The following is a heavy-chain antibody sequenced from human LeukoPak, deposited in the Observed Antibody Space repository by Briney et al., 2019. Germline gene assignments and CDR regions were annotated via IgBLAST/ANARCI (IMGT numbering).Heavy chain of an antibody. CDR3: ATSPPHCSGGSCYYYYYYMDV. Sequence: ASVKVSCKVSGYTLTELSMHWVRQAPGKGLEWMGGFDPEDGETIYAQKFQGRVTMTEDTSTDTAYMELSSLRSEDTAVYYCATSPPHCSGGSCYYYYYYMDVWGKGTTVTVSS. CDR2: FDPEDGET. J-gene: IGHJ6*03. D-gene: IGHD2-15*01. CDR1: GYTLTELS. V-gene: IGHV1-24*01.